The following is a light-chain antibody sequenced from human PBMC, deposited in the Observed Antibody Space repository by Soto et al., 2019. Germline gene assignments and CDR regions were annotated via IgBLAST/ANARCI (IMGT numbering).Light chain of an antibody. V-gene: IGKV1-6*01. CDR3: LQDYNYPLT. Sequence: AIQMTQSPASLSASVGARVTITCRSSQGSGDDLGWYQQKPGKAPKVVFYAASSLQRGVPSTSSGGGSGTDFTLTSSSRQPVDFATDYCLQDYNYPLTCGQGP. J-gene: IGKJ1*01. CDR2: AAS. CDR1: QGSGDD.